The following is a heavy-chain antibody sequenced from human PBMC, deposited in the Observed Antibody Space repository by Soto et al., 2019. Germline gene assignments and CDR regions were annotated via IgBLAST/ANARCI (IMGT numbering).Heavy chain of an antibody. V-gene: IGHV1-8*01. Sequence: QVQLVQSGAEVKKPGASVKVSCKTSGYTFTSYDVNWVRQATGQGLESVGWVNPGSGATGYAQSFQGRVTLTFDTSTSTAYMELNSLTFDDPAVYYCARGRVGLSWGQGSLVTVSS. CDR2: VNPGSGAT. J-gene: IGHJ5*02. D-gene: IGHD1-26*01. CDR1: GYTFTSYD. CDR3: ARGRVGLS.